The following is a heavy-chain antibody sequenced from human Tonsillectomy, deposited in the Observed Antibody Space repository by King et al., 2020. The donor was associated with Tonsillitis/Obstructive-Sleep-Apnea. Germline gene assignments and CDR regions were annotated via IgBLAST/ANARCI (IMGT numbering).Heavy chain of an antibody. CDR3: ARVAGQLAPFDY. CDR2: INSDGSST. Sequence: VQLVESGGGLVQPGGSLRLSCAASGFSSSSYWMHWVRQVPGKGLVWVSRINSDGSSTAYGDSVKGRFTISRDNAKNTLYLQMNSLRADDTAVYYCARVAGQLAPFDYWGQGTLVTVSS. J-gene: IGHJ4*02. D-gene: IGHD6-6*01. V-gene: IGHV3-74*01. CDR1: GFSSSSYW.